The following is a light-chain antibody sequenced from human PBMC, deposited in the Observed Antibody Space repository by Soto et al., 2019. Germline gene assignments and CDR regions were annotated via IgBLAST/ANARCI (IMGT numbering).Light chain of an antibody. V-gene: IGKV3-15*01. Sequence: EIVLTQSPATLSLSPGERATLSCRASQSVSSYLAWYQQKPGQAPRLLICGASTRATGIPARFSGSGSGTEFTLTITSLQSEDFAVYYCQQYHNWPRTFGQGTKVDIK. CDR3: QQYHNWPRT. CDR2: GAS. CDR1: QSVSSY. J-gene: IGKJ1*01.